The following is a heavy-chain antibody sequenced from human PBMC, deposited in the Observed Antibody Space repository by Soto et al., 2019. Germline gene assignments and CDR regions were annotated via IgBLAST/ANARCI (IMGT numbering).Heavy chain of an antibody. D-gene: IGHD3-22*01. CDR2: ISAYNGNT. Sequence: ASVKVSCKASGYTFTSYGISWVRQAPGQGLEWMGWISAYNGNTNYAQKLQGRVTMTTDTSTSTAYMELRSLRSDDTAVYYCSRDMIGYYYDSSGYPGPFDPWGQGTLVTVSS. V-gene: IGHV1-18*01. J-gene: IGHJ5*02. CDR3: SRDMIGYYYDSSGYPGPFDP. CDR1: GYTFTSYG.